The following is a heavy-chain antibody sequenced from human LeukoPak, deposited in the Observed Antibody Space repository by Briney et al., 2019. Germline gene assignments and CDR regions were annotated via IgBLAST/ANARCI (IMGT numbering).Heavy chain of an antibody. D-gene: IGHD2-2*01. J-gene: IGHJ4*02. CDR3: ARGGYQLLSPAGY. Sequence: GGSLRLSCAASGFTFSSYAMHWVRQAPGKGLEWEAVISYDGSNKYYADSVKGRFTISRDNSKNTLYLQMNSLRAEDTAVYYCARGGYQLLSPAGYWGQGTLVTVSS. CDR2: ISYDGSNK. CDR1: GFTFSSYA. V-gene: IGHV3-30*04.